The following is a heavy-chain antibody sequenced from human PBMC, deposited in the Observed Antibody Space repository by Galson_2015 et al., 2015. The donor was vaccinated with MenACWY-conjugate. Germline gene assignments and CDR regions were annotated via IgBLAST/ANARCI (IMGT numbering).Heavy chain of an antibody. Sequence: QSGAEVKKPGESLKMSCQGSGYDFSDFWIGWVRQMPGKGLEWMGIIYPGDFDTRYSPSFQGQVTVSADKATSAAYLQWNNLKASDTAMYYCARGGRGPAASFHHWGQGTLVTVSS. CDR3: ARGGRGPAASFHH. V-gene: IGHV5-51*01. CDR2: IYPGDFDT. D-gene: IGHD2-2*01. CDR1: GYDFSDFW. J-gene: IGHJ4*02.